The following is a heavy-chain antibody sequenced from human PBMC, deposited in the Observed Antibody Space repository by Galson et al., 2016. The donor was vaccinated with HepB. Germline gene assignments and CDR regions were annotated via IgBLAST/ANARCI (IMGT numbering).Heavy chain of an antibody. CDR2: ISAYNGNT. Sequence: SVKVSCKASGYTFTSYGISWVRQAPGQGLEWMGWISAYNGNTNYAQKLQGRVTMTTDTPTSTAYMELRSLRSDDTAVYYCARGGITVTTWGFVNYYGMDVWGKGTTVTVSS. V-gene: IGHV1-18*01. CDR3: ARGGITVTTWGFVNYYGMDV. D-gene: IGHD4-11*01. CDR1: GYTFTSYG. J-gene: IGHJ6*04.